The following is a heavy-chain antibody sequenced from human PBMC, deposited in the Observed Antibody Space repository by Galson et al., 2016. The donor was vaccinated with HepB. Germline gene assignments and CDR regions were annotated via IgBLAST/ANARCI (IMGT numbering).Heavy chain of an antibody. CDR1: GFTFSSYA. CDR3: AKDGGYCSDATCYYRNS. D-gene: IGHD2-15*01. CDR2: ITGSGGWI. J-gene: IGHJ4*02. Sequence: SLRLSCAASGFTFSSYAMSWVRQAPGKGLEWVSTITGSGGWIKYADSVKGRLITSRDNPKNTLYLQLNSLRAEDTAVYYCAKDGGYCSDATCYYRNSWGQGTLVTVSS. V-gene: IGHV3-23*01.